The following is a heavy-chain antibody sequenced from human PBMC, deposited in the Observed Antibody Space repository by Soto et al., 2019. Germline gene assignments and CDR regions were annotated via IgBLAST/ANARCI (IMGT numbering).Heavy chain of an antibody. CDR1: GGSISSYY. J-gene: IGHJ5*02. Sequence: SETLSLTCTVSGGSISSYYWSWIRQPPGKGLEWIGYIYYSGSTNYNPSLKSRVTISVDTSKNQFSLKLSSVTAADTAVYYCARVSYKIAAAGHNNWFDPWGQGTLVTVSS. CDR3: ARVSYKIAAAGHNNWFDP. CDR2: IYYSGST. V-gene: IGHV4-59*01. D-gene: IGHD6-13*01.